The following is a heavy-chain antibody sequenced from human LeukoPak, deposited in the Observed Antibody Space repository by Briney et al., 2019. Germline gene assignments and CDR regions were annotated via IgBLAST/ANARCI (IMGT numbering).Heavy chain of an antibody. CDR2: TYYRSTWYN. J-gene: IGHJ4*02. V-gene: IGHV6-1*01. CDR3: ARYTSAWYLEY. Sequence: SQTLSLTCAISGDSVSSNSVTWNWIRQSPSRGLEWLGRTYYRSTWYNDYAVSVRGRITVNPDTSKNQFSLHLNSVTPEDTAVYYCARYTSAWYLEYWGQGILVTVSS. D-gene: IGHD6-19*01. CDR1: GDSVSSNSVT.